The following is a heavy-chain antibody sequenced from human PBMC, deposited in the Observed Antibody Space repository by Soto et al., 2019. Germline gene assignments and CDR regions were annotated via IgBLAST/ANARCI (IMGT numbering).Heavy chain of an antibody. D-gene: IGHD3-3*01. CDR2: ISSGSSVI. CDR1: GFTFNSYT. V-gene: IGHV3-48*02. J-gene: IGHJ6*02. CDR3: ASGITIFGGLDA. Sequence: EVQLVESGGALVQPGGSLRLSCAASGFTFNSYTMNWVRQAPGKGLEWVSCISSGSSVIHYVESVKGRFTISRDNAKNSVYLQMNSLRDEDTAVYYCASGITIFGGLDAWGQGTTVTVAS.